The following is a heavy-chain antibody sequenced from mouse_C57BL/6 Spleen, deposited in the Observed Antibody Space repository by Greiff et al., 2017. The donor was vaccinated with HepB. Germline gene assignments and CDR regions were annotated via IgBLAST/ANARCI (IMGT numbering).Heavy chain of an antibody. CDR3: TMVAWFAY. Sequence: VQLQESGAELVRPGASVTLSCKASGYTFTDYEMHWVKQTPVHGLEWIGAIDPETGGTAYNQKFKGKAILTADKSSSTAYMELRSLTSEDSAVYYCTMVAWFAYWGQGTRVTVSA. J-gene: IGHJ3*01. V-gene: IGHV1-15*01. CDR1: GYTFTDYE. D-gene: IGHD1-1*02. CDR2: IDPETGGT.